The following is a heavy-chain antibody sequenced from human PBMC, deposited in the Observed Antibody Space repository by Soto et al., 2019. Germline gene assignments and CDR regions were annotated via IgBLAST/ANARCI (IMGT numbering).Heavy chain of an antibody. V-gene: IGHV1-69*02. Sequence: QVQLVQSGAEMREPGSSVRVSCKASGGRFDSLTISWVRRAPGQGLEWMGRIIPVVSMASSAEKFQDRMKIDADKSTNTIYMEVTNLRSEDTAMYYRVGQMLEPRDAWGQGTPIIVSS. D-gene: IGHD1-1*01. CDR2: IIPVVSMA. CDR3: VGQMLEPRDA. CDR1: GGRFDSLT. J-gene: IGHJ5*02.